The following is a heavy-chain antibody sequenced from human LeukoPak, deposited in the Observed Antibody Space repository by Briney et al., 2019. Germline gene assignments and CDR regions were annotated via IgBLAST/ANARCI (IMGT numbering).Heavy chain of an antibody. J-gene: IGHJ4*02. CDR2: IYYSGST. CDR3: ARYGSGSFLDY. CDR1: GGSISSYN. Sequence: SETLSLTCTVSGGSISSYNWSWIRQPPGKGLEWIGYIYYSGSTNYNPSLKSRVTTSVDTSKNQFSLKLSSVTAADTAVYYCARYGSGSFLDYWGQGTLVTVSS. V-gene: IGHV4-59*01. D-gene: IGHD3-10*01.